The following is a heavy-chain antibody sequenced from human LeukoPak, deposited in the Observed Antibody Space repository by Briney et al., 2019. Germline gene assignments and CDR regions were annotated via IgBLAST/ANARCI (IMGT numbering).Heavy chain of an antibody. Sequence: PGGSLRLSCAASGFTFSSYWMHWVRQAPGKGLAWVSRINSDGSSTSNAGSVKGRFTISRDNAKNTLYLQMNSLRAEDTAVYYCAREYSSSLTYWGQGTLVTVSS. CDR3: AREYSSSLTY. V-gene: IGHV3-74*01. CDR1: GFTFSSYW. J-gene: IGHJ4*02. D-gene: IGHD6-6*01. CDR2: INSDGSST.